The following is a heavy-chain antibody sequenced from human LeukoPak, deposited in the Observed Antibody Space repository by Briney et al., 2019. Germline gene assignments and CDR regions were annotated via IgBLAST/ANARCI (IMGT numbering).Heavy chain of an antibody. J-gene: IGHJ5*02. CDR3: GKSAPSGFVP. Sequence: GALVRVSCKASGYTFTTYAIHWVRQAPGRRLEWMGRINAGNGDAKYSQNFHDRITITRDTSASTVYMELTSLRSEDTAVYYCGKSAPSGFVPWGQGTLVTVSS. CDR2: INAGNGDA. CDR1: GYTFTTYA. V-gene: IGHV1-3*01.